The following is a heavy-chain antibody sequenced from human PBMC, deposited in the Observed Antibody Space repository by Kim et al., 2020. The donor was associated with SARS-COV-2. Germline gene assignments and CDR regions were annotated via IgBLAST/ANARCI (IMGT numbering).Heavy chain of an antibody. Sequence: SETLSLTCTVSGGSISSSSYYWGWIRQPPGKGLEWIGSIYYSGSTYYNPSLKSRVTISVDTSKNQFSLKLSSVTAADTAVYYCARGLPPNFCDYWGQGTL. J-gene: IGHJ4*02. V-gene: IGHV4-39*07. D-gene: IGHD3-3*01. CDR2: IYYSGST. CDR3: ARGLPPNFCDY. CDR1: GGSISSSSYY.